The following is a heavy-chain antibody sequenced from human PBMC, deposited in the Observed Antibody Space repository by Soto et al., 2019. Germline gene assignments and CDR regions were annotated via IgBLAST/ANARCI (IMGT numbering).Heavy chain of an antibody. J-gene: IGHJ4*02. V-gene: IGHV3-23*01. D-gene: IGHD3-3*01. CDR1: GFTFSSYA. CDR3: AKGSFFGVVIIYFDY. Sequence: GGSLRLSCAASGFTFSSYAMSWGRQAPGKGLEWVSAISGSGGSTYYADSVKGRFTISRDNSKNTLYLQMNSLRAEDTAVYYCAKGSFFGVVIIYFDYWGQGTLVTVSS. CDR2: ISGSGGST.